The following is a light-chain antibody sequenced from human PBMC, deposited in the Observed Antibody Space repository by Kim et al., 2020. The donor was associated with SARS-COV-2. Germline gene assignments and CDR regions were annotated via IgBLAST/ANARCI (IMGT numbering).Light chain of an antibody. V-gene: IGKV3-20*01. J-gene: IGKJ2*01. CDR2: GAS. CDR3: QQYGSSPQT. CDR1: QSVSSSS. Sequence: LAPGEGATLSCWASQSVSSSSLAWYQQKPGQAPRLLIYGASSRATGIPDRFSGSGSGTGFTLTISRLEPEDFAVYYCQQYGSSPQTFGQGTKLEI.